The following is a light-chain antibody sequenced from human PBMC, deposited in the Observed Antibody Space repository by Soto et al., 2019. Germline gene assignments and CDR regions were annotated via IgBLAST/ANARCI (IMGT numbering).Light chain of an antibody. Sequence: QSVLTQPPSASGAPGQRVTISCTGSSSNIGAGYDAHWYQQVPGTTPKYLISGNNDRPSGVPDRVSGSKSGTSASLAITGLQAEDEGDYYCQAYDTSLRAWVFGGGTKLTVL. CDR2: GNN. CDR3: QAYDTSLRAWV. V-gene: IGLV1-40*01. J-gene: IGLJ3*02. CDR1: SSNIGAGYD.